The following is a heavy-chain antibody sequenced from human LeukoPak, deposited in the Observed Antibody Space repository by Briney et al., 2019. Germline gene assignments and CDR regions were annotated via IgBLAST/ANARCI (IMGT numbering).Heavy chain of an antibody. J-gene: IGHJ4*02. CDR3: ARGWAGDY. CDR2: INHSGGT. Sequence: SETLYLTCAVYGGSFSGYYWSWIRQPPGKGLEWIGEINHSGGTTYNPSLKSRVTISVDTSKNQFSLKLSSVSATDTAVYYCARGWAGDYWGQGTLVTVSS. CDR1: GGSFSGYY. V-gene: IGHV4-34*01.